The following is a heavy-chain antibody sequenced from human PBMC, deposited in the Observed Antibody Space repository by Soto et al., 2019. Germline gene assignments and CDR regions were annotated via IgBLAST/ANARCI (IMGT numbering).Heavy chain of an antibody. CDR1: GYTFTSYD. V-gene: IGHV1-8*01. CDR2: MNTNSGNT. CDR3: ARERTVAGNDY. Sequence: QVQLVQSGAEVKKPGASVKVSCKASGYTFTSYDINWVRQATGQGLEWMGWMNTNSGNTGYAQKFQGRVTMTRNTTISTAYMQLSSLRSEDTVVYYSARERTVAGNDYWGQGTLVTVSS. J-gene: IGHJ4*02. D-gene: IGHD6-19*01.